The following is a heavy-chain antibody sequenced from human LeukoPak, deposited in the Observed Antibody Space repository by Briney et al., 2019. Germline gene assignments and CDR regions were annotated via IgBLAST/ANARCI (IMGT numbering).Heavy chain of an antibody. CDR3: ARERGIVGATWGVAFDI. V-gene: IGHV6-1*01. CDR2: TYYRSKWRN. J-gene: IGHJ3*02. Sequence: SQTLSLTCAISGDSVSSNSASWNWIRQSPSRGLEWLGRTYYRSKWRNDYAVSVKSRITISPDTSKNQFSLQLNSVTPEDTAVYYCARERGIVGATWGVAFDIWGQGTMVTVSS. D-gene: IGHD1-26*01. CDR1: GDSVSSNSAS.